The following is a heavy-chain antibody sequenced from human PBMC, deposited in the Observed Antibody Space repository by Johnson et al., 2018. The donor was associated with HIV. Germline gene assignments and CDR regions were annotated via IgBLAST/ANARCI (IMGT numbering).Heavy chain of an antibody. V-gene: IGHV3-30*18. D-gene: IGHD4-11*01. CDR2: ISYDGSNK. J-gene: IGHJ3*01. Sequence: QVQLVESGGGLVQPGGSLRLSCAASGFTFSSYWMSWVRQAPGKGLEWVAVISYDGSNKYYVDSVKGRFTISRDNSKNTRYLQMNSLGAEDTAVYYCAKEGSTVIWGQGTMVTVSS. CDR1: GFTFSSYW. CDR3: AKEGSTVI.